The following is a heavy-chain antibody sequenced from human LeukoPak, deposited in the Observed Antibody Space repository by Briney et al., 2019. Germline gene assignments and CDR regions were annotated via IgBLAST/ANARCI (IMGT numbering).Heavy chain of an antibody. J-gene: IGHJ4*02. CDR3: ARDIRAASAFDY. Sequence: GGSLRLSCAASGFTLRSYWMHWVRQAPGKGLVWVSRINTDGSSTSYADSVKGRFTISRDNARNTLYLQMNSLRAEDTAVYYCARDIRAASAFDYWGQGTLVTVSS. D-gene: IGHD6-13*01. V-gene: IGHV3-74*01. CDR1: GFTLRSYW. CDR2: INTDGSST.